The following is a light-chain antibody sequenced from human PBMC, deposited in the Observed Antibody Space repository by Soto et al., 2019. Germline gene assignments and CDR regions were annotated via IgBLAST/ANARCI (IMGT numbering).Light chain of an antibody. CDR1: QHVTTTY. CDR3: QQYDSSFT. J-gene: IGKJ4*01. V-gene: IGKV3-20*01. Sequence: IVLTQSPATLSLSPGERATLSCTASQHVTTTYIAWYQQKFGQAPRLLIYGASTRATSTTDRFTGGGFGTDFPLTISRVEPEDFAVYYCQQYDSSFTFGGGTKVEMK. CDR2: GAS.